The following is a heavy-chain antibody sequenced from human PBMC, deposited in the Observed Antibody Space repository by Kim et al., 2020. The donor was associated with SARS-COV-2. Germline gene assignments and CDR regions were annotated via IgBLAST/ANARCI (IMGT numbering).Heavy chain of an antibody. Sequence: GGSLRLSCAASGFTFSSYSMNWVRQAPGKGLEWVSSISSSSSYIYYADSVKGRFTISRDNAKNSLYLQMNSLRAEDTVVYYCAREPTPQYYYYYGMDVWGQGTTVTVSS. V-gene: IGHV3-21*04. CDR1: GFTFSSYS. J-gene: IGHJ6*02. CDR2: ISSSSSYI. CDR3: AREPTPQYYYYYGMDV.